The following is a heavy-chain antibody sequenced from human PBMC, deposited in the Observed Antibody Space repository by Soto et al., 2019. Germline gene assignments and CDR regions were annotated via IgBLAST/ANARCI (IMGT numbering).Heavy chain of an antibody. V-gene: IGHV1-46*01. CDR2: INPSGGST. CDR3: ARDYTTVELPAANGFDP. D-gene: IGHD2-2*01. J-gene: IGHJ5*02. CDR1: GYTFTRYD. Sequence: ASVKVSCKASGYTFTRYDIHWVRQAPGQGLEWMGLINPSGGSTTYAQKFKGRVTMTRDTSTSTVYLDLSSLTSEDTAVYYCARDYTTVELPAANGFDPWGQGTLVTVS.